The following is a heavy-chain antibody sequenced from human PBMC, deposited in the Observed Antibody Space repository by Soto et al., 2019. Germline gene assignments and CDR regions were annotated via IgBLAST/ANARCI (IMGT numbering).Heavy chain of an antibody. D-gene: IGHD6-6*01. Sequence: PVGSVRLSCAASGFTFSSYGMHWVRQAPGKGLEWVAVIWYDGSNKYYADSVKGRFTISRDNAKNSLYLQMNSLRAEDTAVYYCARDHSSSSRYWGQGTLVTVSS. CDR3: ARDHSSSSRY. CDR1: GFTFSSYG. V-gene: IGHV3-33*01. CDR2: IWYDGSNK. J-gene: IGHJ4*02.